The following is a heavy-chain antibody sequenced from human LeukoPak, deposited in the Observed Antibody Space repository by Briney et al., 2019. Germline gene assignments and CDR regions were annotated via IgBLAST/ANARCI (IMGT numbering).Heavy chain of an antibody. J-gene: IGHJ4*02. CDR3: ARATSSWHRIFDY. Sequence: SGGSLRLSCAASGFTFSRYWMSWVRQAPGKGLEWVSSISSSSSYIYYADSVKGRFTISRDNAKNSLNLQMNSLRAEDTAVYYCARATSSWHRIFDYWGQGTLVTVSS. V-gene: IGHV3-21*01. CDR2: ISSSSSYI. CDR1: GFTFSRYW. D-gene: IGHD6-13*01.